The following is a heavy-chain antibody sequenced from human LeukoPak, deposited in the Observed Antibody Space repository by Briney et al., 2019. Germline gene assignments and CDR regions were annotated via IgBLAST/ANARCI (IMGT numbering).Heavy chain of an antibody. CDR3: AREVGGYFDY. V-gene: IGHV3-20*04. CDR1: GFSLDDND. Sequence: GGFLRFYGAASGFSLDDNDLSWVGQAPGKGLKWVSGINSNGGSTGYADSVKSRFTISRDKAKNSLYMQRSSLRAEDTALYYCAREVGGYFDYWGQGTLVTVSS. J-gene: IGHJ4*02. CDR2: INSNGGST. D-gene: IGHD3-16*01.